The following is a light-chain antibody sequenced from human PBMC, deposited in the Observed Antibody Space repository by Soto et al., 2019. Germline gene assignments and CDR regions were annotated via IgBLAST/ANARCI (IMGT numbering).Light chain of an antibody. CDR3: QQRSNWPIT. J-gene: IGKJ5*01. V-gene: IGKV3-11*01. Sequence: EIVLTQSPATLSLSPGERATLSCRTSQSVSKYFAWYQQKPGRAPRLLIYDASSRATGIPPRFIGSGSGTVFTLTMSSLEPEDFAIFYCQQRSNWPITFGQGTRLEIK. CDR1: QSVSKY. CDR2: DAS.